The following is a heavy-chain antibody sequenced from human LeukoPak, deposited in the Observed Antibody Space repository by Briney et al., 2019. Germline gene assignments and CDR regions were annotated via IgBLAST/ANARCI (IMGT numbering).Heavy chain of an antibody. V-gene: IGHV3-48*01. J-gene: IGHJ4*02. CDR3: ARGVVRYFDY. CDR1: RFTFSNYG. CDR2: INSRSSTI. D-gene: IGHD3-9*01. Sequence: GGSLRLSCAASRFTFSNYGVNWVRQAPGKGLEWVSYINSRSSTIYYADSVRGRFTISRDNAKNSLYLQMNSLKAEDTAVYYCARGVVRYFDYWGQGALVTVSS.